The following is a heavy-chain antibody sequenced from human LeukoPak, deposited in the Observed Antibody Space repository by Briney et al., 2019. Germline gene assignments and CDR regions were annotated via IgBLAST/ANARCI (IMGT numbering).Heavy chain of an antibody. CDR1: GFTFSSYE. CDR2: ISSSGSTI. Sequence: PGGSLRLSCAGSGFTFSSYEMNWVRQAPGKGLEWVSYISSSGSTIYYADSVKGRFTISRDNAKNSLYLQMNSLRAEDTAVYYCATLIAVAGRDIWGQGTMVTVSS. D-gene: IGHD6-19*01. J-gene: IGHJ3*02. V-gene: IGHV3-48*03. CDR3: ATLIAVAGRDI.